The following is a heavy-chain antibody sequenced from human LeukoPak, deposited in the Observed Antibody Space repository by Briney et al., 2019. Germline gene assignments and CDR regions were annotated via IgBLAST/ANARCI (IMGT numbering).Heavy chain of an antibody. V-gene: IGHV4-59*01. J-gene: IGHJ6*02. CDR1: GGSISSYY. Sequence: SETLSLTCTVSGGSISSYYWSWIRQPPGKGLEWIGYIYYSGSTNYNPSLKSRVTISVDTSKNQFSLKLSSVTAADTAVYYCARGDDMDYYGMDVWGQGTTVTVSS. CDR3: ARGDDMDYYGMDV. D-gene: IGHD3-9*01. CDR2: IYYSGST.